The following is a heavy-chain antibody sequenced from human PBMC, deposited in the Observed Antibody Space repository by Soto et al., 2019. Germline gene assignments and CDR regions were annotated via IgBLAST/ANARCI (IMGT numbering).Heavy chain of an antibody. V-gene: IGHV3-30*03. CDR2: ISSDGNNK. Sequence: QVQLVESGGGVVQPGKSLRLSCAASGFSFTSYGMNWVRQAPGKGLEWVTLISSDGNNKYYAESVKGRFTISRDNSKNTLYLQMNSLRAEDTAVYYCAAGLYFSDYCGQGTLVTVSS. CDR1: GFSFTSYG. CDR3: AAGLYFSDY. J-gene: IGHJ4*02. D-gene: IGHD3-16*01.